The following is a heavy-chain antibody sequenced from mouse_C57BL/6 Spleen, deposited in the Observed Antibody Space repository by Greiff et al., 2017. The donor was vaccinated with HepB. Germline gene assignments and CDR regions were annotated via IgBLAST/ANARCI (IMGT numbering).Heavy chain of an antibody. CDR1: GYTFTSYW. V-gene: IGHV1-55*01. J-gene: IGHJ4*01. D-gene: IGHD2-4*01. Sequence: QVQLQQSGAELVKPGASVKMSCKASGYTFTSYWITWVKQRPGQGLEWIGDIYPGSGSTNYNEKFKSKATLTVDTSSSTAYMQLSSLTSEDSAVYYCERDYDFYAMDYWGQGTSVTVSS. CDR2: IYPGSGST. CDR3: ERDYDFYAMDY.